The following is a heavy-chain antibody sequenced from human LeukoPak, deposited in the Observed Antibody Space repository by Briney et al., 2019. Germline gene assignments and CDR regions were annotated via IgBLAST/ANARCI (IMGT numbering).Heavy chain of an antibody. J-gene: IGHJ3*02. CDR1: GFTFTNFA. Sequence: GGSLRLSCAASGFTFTNFAMHWVRQAPGKGLEWVAVISNDERNKYYADSVKGRFTISKDNSKNTLYLQMNSLRAEDTAVYYCAKMDFGVAVDAFDIWGQGTMVTVSS. CDR2: ISNDERNK. D-gene: IGHD3-3*01. V-gene: IGHV3-30*04. CDR3: AKMDFGVAVDAFDI.